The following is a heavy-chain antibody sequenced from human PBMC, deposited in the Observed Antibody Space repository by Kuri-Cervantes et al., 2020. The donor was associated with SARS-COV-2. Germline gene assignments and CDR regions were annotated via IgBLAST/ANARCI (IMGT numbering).Heavy chain of an antibody. J-gene: IGHJ4*02. D-gene: IGHD3-10*01. Sequence: SQTLSLTCADSGGSLCCYYWSWIRQPPGKGLEWIGYIYYSVTTNYNPSLRSRVTISVDTSKNQFSLKLSSVTAADTAVYYCARVRGGGSGSYYSPYYFDNCGQGSLVTVSS. V-gene: IGHV4-59*01. CDR1: GGSLCCYY. CDR3: ARVRGGGSGSYYSPYYFDN. CDR2: IYYSVTT.